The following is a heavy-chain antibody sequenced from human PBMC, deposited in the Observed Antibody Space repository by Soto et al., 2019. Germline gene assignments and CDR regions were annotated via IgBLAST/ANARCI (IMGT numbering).Heavy chain of an antibody. D-gene: IGHD2-15*01. CDR3: ARRGYCSGGSCYGWFDP. J-gene: IGHJ5*02. CDR1: GGTFSSYA. Sequence: QVQLVQSGAEVKKPGSSVKVSCKASGGTFSSYAISWVRQAPGQGLEWMGGIIPIFGTANYAQKFQGRVTITADKSTSTADMEPSSLRSEDTAVYYCARRGYCSGGSCYGWFDPWGQGTLVTVSS. V-gene: IGHV1-69*06. CDR2: IIPIFGTA.